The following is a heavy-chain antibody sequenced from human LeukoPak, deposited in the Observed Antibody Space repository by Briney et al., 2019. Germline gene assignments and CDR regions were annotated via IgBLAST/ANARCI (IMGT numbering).Heavy chain of an antibody. V-gene: IGHV3-48*01. Sequence: GGSLRLSCGASGFNLNNYSMNWVRQVPGKGLEWISYISRSGGTIYYADSVKGRFTISRDNAKNSLYLQMDSLRAEDTAVYYCARRAMTERGHSYGLDYWGQGTLVTVSS. CDR1: GFNLNNYS. J-gene: IGHJ4*02. D-gene: IGHD5-18*01. CDR3: ARRAMTERGHSYGLDY. CDR2: ISRSGGTI.